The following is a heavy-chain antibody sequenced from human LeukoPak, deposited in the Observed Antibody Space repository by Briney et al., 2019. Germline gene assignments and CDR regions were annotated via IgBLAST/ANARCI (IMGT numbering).Heavy chain of an antibody. D-gene: IGHD3-22*01. CDR3: ARQGIDDSSGYYVY. Sequence: PGGSLRLSCAASGFTFSSNSMSWVRQAPGEGLEWVSAISGSGGSTFYADSVKGRFTISRDNSKNTLYLQINNLRAEDTAVYYCARQGIDDSSGYYVYWGQGTLVTVSS. CDR1: GFTFSSNS. V-gene: IGHV3-23*01. J-gene: IGHJ4*02. CDR2: ISGSGGST.